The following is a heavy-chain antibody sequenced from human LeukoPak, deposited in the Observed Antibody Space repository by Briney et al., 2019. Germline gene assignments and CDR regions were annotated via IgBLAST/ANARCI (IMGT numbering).Heavy chain of an antibody. V-gene: IGHV3-30*18. J-gene: IGHJ5*02. D-gene: IGHD3-10*01. CDR2: ISYDGSNK. Sequence: PGRSLRLSCAASRFTFSSYGMHWVRQAPGKGLEWVAVISYDGSNKYYADSVKGRFTISRDNSKNTLYLQMNSLRAEDTAVYYCAKDSNYYGSGSYYNGNWFDPWGQGTLVTVSS. CDR3: AKDSNYYGSGSYYNGNWFDP. CDR1: RFTFSSYG.